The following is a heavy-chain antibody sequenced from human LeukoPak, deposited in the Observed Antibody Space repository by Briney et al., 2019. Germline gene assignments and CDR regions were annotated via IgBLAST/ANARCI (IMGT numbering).Heavy chain of an antibody. CDR2: INHSGST. J-gene: IGHJ5*02. Sequence: PSETLSLTCAVYGGSFSGYYWSWIRQPPGKGLEWIGEINHSGSTNYNPSLKSRVTISVDTSKNQFSLKPSSVTAADTAVYYCARGLSGYSSRNWFDPWGQGTLVTVSS. CDR3: ARGLSGYSSRNWFDP. CDR1: GGSFSGYY. D-gene: IGHD6-19*01. V-gene: IGHV4-34*01.